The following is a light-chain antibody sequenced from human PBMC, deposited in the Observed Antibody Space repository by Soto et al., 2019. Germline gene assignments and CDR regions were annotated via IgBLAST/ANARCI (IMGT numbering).Light chain of an antibody. CDR1: QSVSSSY. V-gene: IGKV3-20*01. CDR2: GAS. Sequence: EIVLTQSPGTLSLSPGERATLSCRASQSVSSSYLAWYQQKPGQAPRLLIYGASSRATGITDRFSGSGSGTDFHLNISRLEPEDFAETSCRQYGSSPSWTCGQGTKVEIK. CDR3: RQYGSSPSWT. J-gene: IGKJ1*01.